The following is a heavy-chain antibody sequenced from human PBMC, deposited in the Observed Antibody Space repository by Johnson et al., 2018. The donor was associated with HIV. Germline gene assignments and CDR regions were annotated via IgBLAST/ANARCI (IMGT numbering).Heavy chain of an antibody. J-gene: IGHJ3*02. CDR2: IRSDESNK. D-gene: IGHD2-15*01. V-gene: IGHV3-30*02. Sequence: QVQLVESGGGVVQSGGSLRLSCTASGFTFSNYGIHWVRQTPGKGLEWVAFIRSDESNKYYADSVKGRFTISRDNSKSTVYLQMNSLRAEDTAVYYCAKFGCSGGSCYSVMADAYDIWGQGTMVTVSS. CDR1: GFTFSNYG. CDR3: AKFGCSGGSCYSVMADAYDI.